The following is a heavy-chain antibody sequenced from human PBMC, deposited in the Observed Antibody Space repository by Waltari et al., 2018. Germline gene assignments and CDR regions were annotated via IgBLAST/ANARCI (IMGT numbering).Heavy chain of an antibody. CDR3: ARLKTSGSQDFDF. V-gene: IGHV4-38-2*01. D-gene: IGHD2-15*01. Sequence: QVQLQESGPGLVKPSETLSLTCSVSGSPFTNDFFWAWIRQSPGKGLEWLGSVSHLGNYSYIPSLVSKVTMPVDTAKRHLSLSLTTVTAADSAFYFCARLKTSGSQDFDFWGQGILVTVAS. CDR2: VSHLGNY. J-gene: IGHJ4*02. CDR1: GSPFTNDFF.